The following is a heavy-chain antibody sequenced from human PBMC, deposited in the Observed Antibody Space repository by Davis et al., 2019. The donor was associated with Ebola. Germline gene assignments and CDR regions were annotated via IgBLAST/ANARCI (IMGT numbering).Heavy chain of an antibody. CDR2: ISGSGGST. CDR3: AKTTMVRGVIITWGGMDV. Sequence: GGSLRLSCAASGFTFSSYAMSWVRQAPGKGLEWVSAISGSGGSTYYADSVKGRFTISRDNSKNTLYLQMNSLRAEDTAVYYCAKTTMVRGVIITWGGMDVWGQGTTVTVSS. J-gene: IGHJ6*02. D-gene: IGHD3-10*01. V-gene: IGHV3-23*01. CDR1: GFTFSSYA.